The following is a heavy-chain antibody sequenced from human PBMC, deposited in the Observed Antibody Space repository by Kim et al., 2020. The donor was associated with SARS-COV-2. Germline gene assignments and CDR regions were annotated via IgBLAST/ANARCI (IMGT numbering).Heavy chain of an antibody. CDR3: VKGSDVATGET. V-gene: IGHV3-64D*09. D-gene: IGHD5-12*01. Sequence: YYADTVKGRSTISRDNAKNTLYLQMSSLRAEDTAVYYCVKGSDVATGETWGQGTLVTVSS. J-gene: IGHJ4*02.